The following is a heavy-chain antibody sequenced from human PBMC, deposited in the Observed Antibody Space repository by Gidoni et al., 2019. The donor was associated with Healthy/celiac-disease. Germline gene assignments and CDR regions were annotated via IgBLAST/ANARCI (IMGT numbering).Heavy chain of an antibody. D-gene: IGHD3-16*02. J-gene: IGHJ3*02. CDR1: GYTLTELS. Sequence: QVQLVQSGAEVKKPGASVKVSCKVSGYTLTELSMHWVRQDPGNGLEWMGGFDPEDGETIYAQKFQGRVTMTEDTSTDTAYMELSSLRSEDTAVYYCATGKFNDSKYDYVWGSYRYCAFDIWGQGTMVTVSS. CDR3: ATGKFNDSKYDYVWGSYRYCAFDI. V-gene: IGHV1-24*01. CDR2: FDPEDGET.